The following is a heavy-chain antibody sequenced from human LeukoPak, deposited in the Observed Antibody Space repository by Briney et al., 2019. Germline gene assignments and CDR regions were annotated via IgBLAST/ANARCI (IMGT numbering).Heavy chain of an antibody. Sequence: PGGSLRLSCAVSGFTVTDNYMSWVRQAPGKGLEWVSVIYSGGSTYYADSVKGRFTISRDNAKNSLYLQMNSLRAEDTAVYYCARGRGDYVWGSYRSSGAFDIWGQGTMVTVSS. CDR1: GFTVTDNY. CDR3: ARGRGDYVWGSYRSSGAFDI. CDR2: IYSGGST. V-gene: IGHV3-53*01. J-gene: IGHJ3*02. D-gene: IGHD3-16*02.